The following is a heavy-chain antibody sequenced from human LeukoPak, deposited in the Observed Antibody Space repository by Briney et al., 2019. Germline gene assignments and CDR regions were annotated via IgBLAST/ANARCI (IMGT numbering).Heavy chain of an antibody. D-gene: IGHD1-14*01. V-gene: IGHV3-23*01. CDR3: ARETNLAH. Sequence: GGSLRLSCAASGFTFTNYAMSWVRQAPGKGLEWVSSLSNSGGSTYYADSVKGRFTISRDNSMSTLYLQMNSLRAEDTAVYYCARETNLAHWGRGTLVTVSS. CDR1: GFTFTNYA. CDR2: LSNSGGST. J-gene: IGHJ4*02.